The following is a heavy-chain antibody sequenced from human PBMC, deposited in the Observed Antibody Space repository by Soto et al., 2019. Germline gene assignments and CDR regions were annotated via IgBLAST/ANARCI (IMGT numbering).Heavy chain of an antibody. V-gene: IGHV4-59*01. CDR2: IYYSGST. CDR1: GGSISGYY. Sequence: SETLSLTCTVSGGSISGYYWSWIRQPPGKGLEWIGYIYYSGSTNYNPSLKSRVTISVDTSKNQFSLKLSSVTAADTAVYYCARSITIFGVVTTYNWFDPWGQGTQVTVSS. J-gene: IGHJ5*02. CDR3: ARSITIFGVVTTYNWFDP. D-gene: IGHD3-3*01.